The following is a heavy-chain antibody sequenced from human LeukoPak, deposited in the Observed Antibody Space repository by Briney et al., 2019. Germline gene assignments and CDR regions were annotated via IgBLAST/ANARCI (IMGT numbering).Heavy chain of an antibody. J-gene: IGHJ4*02. CDR3: AKEGRSLQTY. CDR2: IKEDGTET. D-gene: IGHD5-24*01. Sequence: GGSPRLSCAASGFMFSSNWMSWVRLAPGKGLEWVANIKEDGTETHYVDSVKGRFTISRDNAKNSLYLQMNSLRVEDTAVYYCAKEGRSLQTYWGQGTLVTVSS. V-gene: IGHV3-7*03. CDR1: GFMFSSNW.